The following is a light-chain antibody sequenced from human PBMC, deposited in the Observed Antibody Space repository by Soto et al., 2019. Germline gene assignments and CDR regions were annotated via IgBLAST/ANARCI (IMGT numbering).Light chain of an antibody. J-gene: IGKJ1*01. Sequence: EIVLTQSPGTLSLSPGDRATLSCRASQSVSNNYLAWYQQKPGRTPRLLIYCASTRAPGIPYRFSASGSGTALTLTIRRLEHEDFAVYYRQQFGTSPLTFGQGTKVEIK. CDR3: QQFGTSPLT. V-gene: IGKV3-20*01. CDR2: CAS. CDR1: QSVSNNY.